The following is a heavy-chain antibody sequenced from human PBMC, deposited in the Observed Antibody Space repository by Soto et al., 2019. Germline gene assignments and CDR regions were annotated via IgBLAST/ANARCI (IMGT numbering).Heavy chain of an antibody. Sequence: QVQLQESGPGLVKPSQTLSLTCTVSGGSISSGGYYWSWIRQHPGKGLEWIGYIYYSGSTYYNPSLKRRVTISGDTSKTQFALKLGSVTAADTAVYYCARGGGDSSGTILDWFDPWGQGTLVTVSS. V-gene: IGHV4-31*03. CDR3: ARGGGDSSGTILDWFDP. J-gene: IGHJ5*02. CDR2: IYYSGST. CDR1: GGSISSGGYY. D-gene: IGHD3-22*01.